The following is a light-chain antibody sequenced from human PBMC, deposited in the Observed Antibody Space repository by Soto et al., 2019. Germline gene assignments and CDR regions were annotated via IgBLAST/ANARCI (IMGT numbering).Light chain of an antibody. CDR2: EVA. CDR1: SSDVGGYNY. Sequence: QSALTQPPSASGSPGQSVTISCTGTSSDVGGYNYVSWYQQHPGKAPKLIIYEVAKRPSGVPDRISGSKSGNTASLTVSGLQAEDEADYYCSSYTSSSTLVFGTGTKLTVL. J-gene: IGLJ1*01. CDR3: SSYTSSSTLV. V-gene: IGLV2-8*01.